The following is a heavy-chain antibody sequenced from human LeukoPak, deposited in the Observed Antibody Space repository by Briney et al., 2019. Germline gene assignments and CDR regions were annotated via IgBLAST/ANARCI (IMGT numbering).Heavy chain of an antibody. J-gene: IGHJ4*02. CDR2: ISAYNGNT. D-gene: IGHD3-10*01. CDR3: SRDWVYGITMVRGGDY. CDR1: GYTFTSYG. Sequence: RASVKVSCTASGYTFTSYGISWVRQAPGQGLEWMGWISAYNGNTNYAQKLQGRVTITTDTSTSTAYKKRRRPRSAPPAVYCSSRDWVYGITMVRGGDYWGQGTLVTVPS. V-gene: IGHV1-18*01.